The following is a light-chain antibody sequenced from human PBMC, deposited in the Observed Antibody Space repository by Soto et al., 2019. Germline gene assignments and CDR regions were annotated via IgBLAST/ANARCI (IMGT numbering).Light chain of an antibody. V-gene: IGKV1-9*01. CDR2: AAS. CDR1: QGISTY. J-gene: IGKJ2*01. Sequence: DVQLTQSPSFLSASIGDRVTITCRASQGISTYLAWYQQKPGNAPKLLIYAASTLQSGTPSRFSGSGSGTEFTLTITSLKPEDFATYYCQQFNSYPPDTSGQGTKLEIK. CDR3: QQFNSYPPDT.